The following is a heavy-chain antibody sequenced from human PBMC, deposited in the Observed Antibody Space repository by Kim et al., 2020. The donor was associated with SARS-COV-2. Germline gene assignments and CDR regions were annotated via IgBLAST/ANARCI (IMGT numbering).Heavy chain of an antibody. CDR3: ARGHLAIFGVVILSYNWFDP. V-gene: IGHV4-34*01. D-gene: IGHD3-3*01. CDR2: INHSGST. J-gene: IGHJ5*02. CDR1: GGSFSGYY. Sequence: SETLSLTCAVYGGSFSGYYWSWIRQPPGKGLEWIGEINHSGSTNYNPSLKSRVTISVDTSKNQFSLKLSSVTAADTAVYYCARGHLAIFGVVILSYNWFDPWGQGTLVTVSS.